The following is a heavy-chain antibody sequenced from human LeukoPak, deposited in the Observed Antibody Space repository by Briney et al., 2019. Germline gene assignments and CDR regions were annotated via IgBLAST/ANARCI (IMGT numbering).Heavy chain of an antibody. J-gene: IGHJ4*02. CDR2: IRYDGSNK. D-gene: IGHD1-14*01. CDR3: AREADHYPDY. V-gene: IGHV3-30*02. Sequence: GSLRLSCAASGFTFSSYGMHWVRQAPGKGLEWVAFIRYDGSNKYYADSVKGRFTISRDNSKNTLYLQMNSLRAEDTAVYYCAREADHYPDYWVQGTLVTVSS. CDR1: GFTFSSYG.